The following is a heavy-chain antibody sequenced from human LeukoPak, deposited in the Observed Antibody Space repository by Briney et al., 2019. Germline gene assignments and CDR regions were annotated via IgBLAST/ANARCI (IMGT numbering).Heavy chain of an antibody. CDR3: AKGQTTVMAFDV. V-gene: IGHV3-23*01. J-gene: IGHJ3*01. D-gene: IGHD4-17*01. CDR2: ISGSAGST. Sequence: GGSLRLSCAASGFTFSSYAMNWVRQAPGKGLEWVSAISGSAGSTYYADSVKGRFTISRDNSKDTLYMQLNSPRAEDTAVYFCAKGQTTVMAFDVWGQGTMVSASS. CDR1: GFTFSSYA.